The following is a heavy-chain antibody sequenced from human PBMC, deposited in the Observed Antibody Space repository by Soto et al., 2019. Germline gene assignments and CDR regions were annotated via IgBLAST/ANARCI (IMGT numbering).Heavy chain of an antibody. CDR2: IFSNDEK. CDR1: GFSLSTARMG. D-gene: IGHD6-19*01. Sequence: QVTLKESGPVLVKPTETLTLTCTVSGFSLSTARMGVSWIRQPPVKSLEWLAHIFSNDEKSYSTSLKSRLTISMDTSKSQVVLTMTNMDPVYTATYDCARIRKSSGWYGCWFDPWGQGTLVTVSS. V-gene: IGHV2-26*01. CDR3: ARIRKSSGWYGCWFDP. J-gene: IGHJ5*02.